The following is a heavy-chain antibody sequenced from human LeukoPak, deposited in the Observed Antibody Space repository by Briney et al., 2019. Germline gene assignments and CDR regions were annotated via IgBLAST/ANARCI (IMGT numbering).Heavy chain of an antibody. V-gene: IGHV4-34*01. CDR1: GGSFSGYH. J-gene: IGHJ3*02. Sequence: SETLSLTCAVYGGSFSGYHWSWIRQPPGKGLEWIGEINHSGSTNYNPSLKSRVTISVDTSKNQFSLKLSSVTAADTAVYYCARGLRPRSDAFDIWGQGTMVTVSS. CDR2: INHSGST. CDR3: ARGLRPRSDAFDI.